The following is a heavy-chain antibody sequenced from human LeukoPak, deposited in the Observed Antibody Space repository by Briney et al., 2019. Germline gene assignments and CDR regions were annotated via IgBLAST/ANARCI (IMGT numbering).Heavy chain of an antibody. J-gene: IGHJ3*02. CDR3: ARGSHAGREAFDI. V-gene: IGHV3-66*02. D-gene: IGHD2-2*01. CDR1: GFTVSSTY. Sequence: PGGSLRLSCAASGFTVSSTYMSWVRQAPGKGLEWVSVIYSGGSTYYADSVKGRFTISRDNSKNTLSLQMNSLRAEDTAVYYCARGSHAGREAFDIWGQGTMVTVSS. CDR2: IYSGGST.